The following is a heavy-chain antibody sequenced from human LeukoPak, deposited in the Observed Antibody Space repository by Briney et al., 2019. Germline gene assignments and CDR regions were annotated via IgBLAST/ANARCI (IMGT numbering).Heavy chain of an antibody. D-gene: IGHD3-10*01. V-gene: IGHV3-23*01. Sequence: GGSLRLSCAASGFSFRSYSMTWVRQAPGRGLDWVSVISDDGGDIHYSDSVKGRFTISRDYSKNTLYLEMSSLRAEDTAVYYCARKYASGTYPDDYWGQGTLVTVSS. CDR3: ARKYASGTYPDDY. CDR1: GFSFRSYS. CDR2: ISDDGGDI. J-gene: IGHJ4*02.